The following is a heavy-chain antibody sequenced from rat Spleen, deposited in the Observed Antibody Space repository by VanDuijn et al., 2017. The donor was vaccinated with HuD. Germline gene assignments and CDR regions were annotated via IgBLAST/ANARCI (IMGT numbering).Heavy chain of an antibody. CDR2: IIYDGTRT. Sequence: EVRLVESGGGLVQPGRSMKLSCAASGFIFSNYYMAWVRQAPKKGLEWVATIIYDGTRTFYRDSVKGRFTISRDNAKSTLYLQMDSLTSEDTATYYCTRAMYTTDYYYAKGYYVMDAWGQGASVTVSS. J-gene: IGHJ4*01. D-gene: IGHD1-6*01. CDR1: GFIFSNYY. CDR3: TRAMYTTDYYYAKGYYVMDA. V-gene: IGHV5-7*01.